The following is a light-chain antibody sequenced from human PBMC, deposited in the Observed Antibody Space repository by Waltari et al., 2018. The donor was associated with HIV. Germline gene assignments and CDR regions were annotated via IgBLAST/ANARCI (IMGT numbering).Light chain of an antibody. Sequence: QSVLTQPPSVSAAPGQRVTISCSGSSSNIGSNAVTWYQQLPRKSPKLLIYYDDLLSSGVSNRFSGSKSGTSASLAITGLRTDDEADYYCQSYDSSLSGSIFGGGTKVTVL. CDR3: QSYDSSLSGSI. CDR2: YDD. CDR1: SSNIGSNA. J-gene: IGLJ2*01. V-gene: IGLV1-36*01.